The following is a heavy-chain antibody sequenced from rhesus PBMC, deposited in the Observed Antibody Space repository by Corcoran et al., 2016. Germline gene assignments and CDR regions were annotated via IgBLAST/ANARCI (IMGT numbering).Heavy chain of an antibody. CDR1: GYTFTSHY. CDR2: ISPYNGNK. V-gene: IGHV1-180*01. D-gene: IGHD4-23*01. CDR3: TRGSEDSNYLDY. Sequence: QVQLVQSGGEIKQPGASVKLSCKASGYTFTSHYMHWVSTAAGQGLEWIGLISPYNGNKGTTQNLQGRVTITTDTSTSTGYMELSSLRSEDTAVYYCTRGSEDSNYLDYWGQGVLVTVSS. J-gene: IGHJ4*01.